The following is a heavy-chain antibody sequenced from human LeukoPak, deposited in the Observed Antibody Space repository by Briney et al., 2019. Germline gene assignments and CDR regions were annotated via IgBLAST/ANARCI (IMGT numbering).Heavy chain of an antibody. CDR2: IYYSGST. J-gene: IGHJ1*01. Sequence: PSETLSLTCTVSGGSIGSTSYYWGWIRQPPGKGLEWIGSIYYSGSTYYNPSLKSRVTISVDTSKNQFSLELSSVTAADTAVYYCARDASSSWYFWYFQHWGQGTLVTVSS. CDR1: GGSIGSTSYY. CDR3: ARDASSSWYFWYFQH. D-gene: IGHD6-13*01. V-gene: IGHV4-39*07.